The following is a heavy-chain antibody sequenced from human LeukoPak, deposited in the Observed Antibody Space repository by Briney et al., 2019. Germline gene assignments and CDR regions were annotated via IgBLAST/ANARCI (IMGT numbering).Heavy chain of an antibody. D-gene: IGHD2-21*02. Sequence: GRSLRLSCAASGFTFSSYGMHWIRQAPGKGLEWVAVISYDGSNKYYADSVKGRFTISRDNAENSLYLQMNSLRAEDTAVYYCARGGMLAYCGGDCYLVDYWGQGTLVTVSS. J-gene: IGHJ4*02. CDR3: ARGGMLAYCGGDCYLVDY. V-gene: IGHV3-30*03. CDR1: GFTFSSYG. CDR2: ISYDGSNK.